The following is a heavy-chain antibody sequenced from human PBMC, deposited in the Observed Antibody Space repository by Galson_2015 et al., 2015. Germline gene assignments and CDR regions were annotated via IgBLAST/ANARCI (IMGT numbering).Heavy chain of an antibody. J-gene: IGHJ3*02. CDR2: ISGSGGST. CDR1: GFTFSSYA. V-gene: IGHV3-23*01. CDR3: AKQADGGYLRPDTCDI. Sequence: SLRLSCAASGFTFSSYAMTWVRQAPGKGLEWVSGISGSGGSTYYADSVEGRFTVSRDNAKNTLYLQMNSLRAEDTAVYYCAKQADGGYLRPDTCDIWGQGTMVTVSS. D-gene: IGHD5-12*01.